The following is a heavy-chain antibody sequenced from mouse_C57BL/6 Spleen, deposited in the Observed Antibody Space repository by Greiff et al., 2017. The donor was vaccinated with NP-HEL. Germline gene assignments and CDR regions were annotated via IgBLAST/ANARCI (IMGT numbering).Heavy chain of an antibody. J-gene: IGHJ3*01. CDR2: ISSGSSTI. V-gene: IGHV5-17*01. Sequence: EVKLMESGGGLVKPGGSLKLSCAASGFTFSDYGMHWVRQAPEKGLEWVAYISSGSSTIYYADTVKGRFTISRDNAKNTLFLQMTSLRSEDTAMYYCAGADYDGYYYLAYWGQGTLVTVSA. CDR3: AGADYDGYYYLAY. D-gene: IGHD2-3*01. CDR1: GFTFSDYG.